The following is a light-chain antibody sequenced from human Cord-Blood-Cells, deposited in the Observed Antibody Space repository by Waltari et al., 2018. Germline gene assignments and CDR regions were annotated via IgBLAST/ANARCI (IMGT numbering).Light chain of an antibody. CDR2: DVS. CDR1: SSDVGGYNY. J-gene: IGLJ3*02. Sequence: QSALTQPRSLSGSSGQSVTISRTGTSSDVGGYNYVPWYQQHPGKPPKLLIYDVSKRPSGVPYRFSGSQSGNTASLTISGLQAEDEADYYCCSYAGSYTLVFGGGTKLTVL. CDR3: CSYAGSYTLV. V-gene: IGLV2-11*01.